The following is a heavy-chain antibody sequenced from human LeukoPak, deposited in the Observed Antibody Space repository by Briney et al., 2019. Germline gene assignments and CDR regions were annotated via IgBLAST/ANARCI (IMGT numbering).Heavy chain of an antibody. CDR1: AESFSDYY. CDR2: INHSGST. V-gene: IGHV4-34*01. D-gene: IGHD2-15*01. CDR3: ARGHLGSGGSDY. J-gene: IGHJ4*02. Sequence: SETLSLTCAVYAESFSDYYWSWIRQPPGKGLEWIGEINHSGSTNYNPSLKSRVTISVDTSKNQFSLKLSSVTAADTAVYYCARGHLGSGGSDYWGQGTLVTVSS.